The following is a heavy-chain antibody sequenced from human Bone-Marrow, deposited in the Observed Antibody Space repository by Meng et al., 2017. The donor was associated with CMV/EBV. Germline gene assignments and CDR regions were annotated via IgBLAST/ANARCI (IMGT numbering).Heavy chain of an antibody. V-gene: IGHV4-34*01. CDR2: INHSGST. CDR3: ARGRGDFDFWGGYYSRQRNHYYYYGMDV. Sequence: GSLRLSCAVYGGSFSGYYWSWIRQPPGKGLEWIGEINHSGSTNYNPSLKSRVTKSVDTSKNQFSLKVSSVTAADTAVYYWARGRGDFDFWGGYYSRQRNHYYYYGMDVWGQGTTVTVS. J-gene: IGHJ6*02. CDR1: GGSFSGYY. D-gene: IGHD3-3*01.